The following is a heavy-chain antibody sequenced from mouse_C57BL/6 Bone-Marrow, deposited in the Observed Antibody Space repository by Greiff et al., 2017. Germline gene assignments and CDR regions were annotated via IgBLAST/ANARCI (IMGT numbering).Heavy chain of an antibody. J-gene: IGHJ4*01. Sequence: VQLQQPGAELVKPGASVKVSCKASGYTFTSYWMNWVKQRPGQGLEWIGRIYPSDSDTNYNQKFKGKATLTADKSSSTAYMQLSSLTSEDSAVYYSAIWYYYGSSYDYYAMDYWGQGTSVTVSS. CDR3: AIWYYYGSSYDYYAMDY. D-gene: IGHD1-1*01. CDR1: GYTFTSYW. CDR2: IYPSDSDT. V-gene: IGHV1-74*01.